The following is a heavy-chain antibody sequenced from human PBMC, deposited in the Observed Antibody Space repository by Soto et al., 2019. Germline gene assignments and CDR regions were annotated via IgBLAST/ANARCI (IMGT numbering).Heavy chain of an antibody. CDR1: GGSITSSSYY. CDR2: IYYSGST. Sequence: QLQLQESGPGLVKPSETLSLTCTVSGGSITSSSYYWGWFRQPPGKGLEWIGCIYYSGSTYYNPSLKSRVTISVDTSKNQFSLQLSSVTAADTAVYYCATSTYYYDSSGYYYAYYYYGMDVWGQGTTVTVSS. D-gene: IGHD3-22*01. CDR3: ATSTYYYDSSGYYYAYYYYGMDV. V-gene: IGHV4-39*01. J-gene: IGHJ6*02.